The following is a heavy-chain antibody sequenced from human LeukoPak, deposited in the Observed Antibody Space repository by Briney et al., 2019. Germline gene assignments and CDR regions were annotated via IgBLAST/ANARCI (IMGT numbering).Heavy chain of an antibody. V-gene: IGHV4-34*01. Sequence: SETLSLTCAVYGGSFSGYYWSWIRQPPGKGLEWIGEINHSGSTNYNPSLESRVTISVDTSKNQFSLKLSSVTAADTAVYYCARGLYGEDYWGQGTLVTVSS. J-gene: IGHJ4*02. D-gene: IGHD3-10*01. CDR1: GGSFSGYY. CDR2: INHSGST. CDR3: ARGLYGEDY.